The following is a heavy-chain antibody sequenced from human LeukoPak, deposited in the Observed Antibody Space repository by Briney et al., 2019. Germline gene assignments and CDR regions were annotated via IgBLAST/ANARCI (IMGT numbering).Heavy chain of an antibody. D-gene: IGHD6-19*01. CDR2: IYPGDSDT. CDR1: GYSFTSYW. Sequence: GESLKISCKGSGYSFTSYWIGWVRQMPGKGLEWMGIIYPGDSDTRYSPSFQGQVTISADKSISTAYLQWSSLEASDTAIFCAGHTAMAVAGHDAFDTWGQGTMVTVSS. J-gene: IGHJ3*02. CDR3: AGHTAMAVAGHDAFDT. V-gene: IGHV5-51*01.